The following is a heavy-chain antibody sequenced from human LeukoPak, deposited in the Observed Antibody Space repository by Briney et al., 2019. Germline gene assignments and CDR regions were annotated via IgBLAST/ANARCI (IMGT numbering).Heavy chain of an antibody. CDR1: GFTFSSYS. J-gene: IGHJ4*02. D-gene: IGHD5-18*01. Sequence: PGGSLRLSCAASGFTFSSYSMNWVRQAPGKGLEWVSSISSSSSYIYYADSVKGRFTISRDNAKNSLYLQMNSPRAEDTAVYYCARDLRGYSYGYYFDYWGQGTLVTVSS. V-gene: IGHV3-21*01. CDR3: ARDLRGYSYGYYFDY. CDR2: ISSSSSYI.